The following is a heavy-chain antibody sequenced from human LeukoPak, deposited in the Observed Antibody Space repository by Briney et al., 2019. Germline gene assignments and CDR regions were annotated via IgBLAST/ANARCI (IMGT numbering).Heavy chain of an antibody. CDR2: ISYDGSNK. D-gene: IGHD3-22*01. J-gene: IGHJ4*02. V-gene: IGHV3-30-3*01. CDR3: ARGPNPGAEYDSSGYYSEYFDY. Sequence: GGSLRISCAASGFTFSSCAMHWVRQAPGKGLEWVAVISYDGSNKYYADSVKGRFTTSRDNSKNTLYLQMNSLRAEDTAVYYCARGPNPGAEYDSSGYYSEYFDYWGQGTLVTVSS. CDR1: GFTFSSCA.